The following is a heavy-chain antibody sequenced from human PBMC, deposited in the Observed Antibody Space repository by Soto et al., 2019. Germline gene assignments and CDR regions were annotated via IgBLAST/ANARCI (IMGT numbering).Heavy chain of an antibody. J-gene: IGHJ4*02. V-gene: IGHV4-34*01. CDR3: AREGYSYGYMAY. CDR1: GGSFSGYY. D-gene: IGHD5-18*01. CDR2: INHRGST. Sequence: PSETLSRTCAVYGGSFSGYYWRCIRQPPGKGLEGIVEINHRGSTNYNPSLKSRVTISVDTSKNQFSLKLSSVTAADTAVYYCAREGYSYGYMAYWAQGTMVTVSS.